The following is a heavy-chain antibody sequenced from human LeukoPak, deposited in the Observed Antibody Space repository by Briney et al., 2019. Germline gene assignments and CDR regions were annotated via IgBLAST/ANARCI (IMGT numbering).Heavy chain of an antibody. D-gene: IGHD3-10*01. CDR1: GFTFSSYG. CDR3: AKENYYGSGSYQYYFDY. V-gene: IGHV3-30*18. Sequence: GGSLRLSCATSGFTFSSYGMHWVRQAPGEGLEWVAVISYDGSNKYYADSVKGRFTISRDNSKNTLYLQMNSLRAEDTAVYYCAKENYYGSGSYQYYFDYWGQGTLVTVSS. CDR2: ISYDGSNK. J-gene: IGHJ4*02.